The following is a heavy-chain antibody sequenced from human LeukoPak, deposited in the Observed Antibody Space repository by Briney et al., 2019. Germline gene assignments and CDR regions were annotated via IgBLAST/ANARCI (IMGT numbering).Heavy chain of an antibody. CDR3: ASRSDYSNYDY. CDR2: IIPILGIA. CDR1: GGTFSSYA. J-gene: IGHJ4*02. V-gene: IGHV1-69*04. Sequence: ASVKVSCKASGGTFSSYATSWVRQAPGQGLEWMGRIIPILGIANYAQKFQGRVTITADKSTSTAYMELSSLRSEDTAVYYCASRSDYSNYDYWGQGTLVTVSS. D-gene: IGHD4-4*01.